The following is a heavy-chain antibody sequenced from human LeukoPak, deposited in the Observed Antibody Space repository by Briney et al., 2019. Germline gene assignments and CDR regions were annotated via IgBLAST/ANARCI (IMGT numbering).Heavy chain of an antibody. CDR1: GYTFTGYY. J-gene: IGHJ4*02. CDR2: INPNSGGT. Sequence: ASVKVSCKASGYTFTGYYMHWVRQAPGQGLEWMGWINPNSGGTNYAQKFQGRVTMTRDTSISTAYMELSRLRSDDTAVYYCASPGLSTVTPSRDDYWGQGTLVTVSS. V-gene: IGHV1-2*02. CDR3: ASPGLSTVTPSRDDY. D-gene: IGHD4-11*01.